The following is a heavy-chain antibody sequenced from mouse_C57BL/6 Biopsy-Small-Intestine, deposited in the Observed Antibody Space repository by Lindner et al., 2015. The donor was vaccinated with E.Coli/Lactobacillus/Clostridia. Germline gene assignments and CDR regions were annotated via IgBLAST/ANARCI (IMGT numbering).Heavy chain of an antibody. J-gene: IGHJ3*01. CDR1: GYTFTSNW. CDR3: AYYDYDEGFAY. V-gene: IGHV1-55*01. Sequence: VQLQESGAEPVKPGASVKMSCKASGYTFTSNWITWVKQRPGQGLEWIGDIYPGSGSTNYNEKFKSKATLTVDTSSSTAYMQLSSLTSEDSAVYYCAYYDYDEGFAYWGQGTLVTVSA. D-gene: IGHD2-4*01. CDR2: IYPGSGST.